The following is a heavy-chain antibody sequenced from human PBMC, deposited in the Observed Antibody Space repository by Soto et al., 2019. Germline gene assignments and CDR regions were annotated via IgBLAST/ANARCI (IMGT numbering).Heavy chain of an antibody. V-gene: IGHV4-59*01. Sequence: QVQLRESSPGLVKPSETLSLTCTVSAGSISTYFWSWIRQPPGKGLEWIGYIYYSGTTNYNPSLKSRVTILLDTSKNQFSLRLSSVTAADTAVYYCARGRGGTYDAFDIWGQGTLVTVSS. CDR3: ARGRGGTYDAFDI. CDR1: AGSISTYF. J-gene: IGHJ3*02. CDR2: IYYSGTT. D-gene: IGHD1-26*01.